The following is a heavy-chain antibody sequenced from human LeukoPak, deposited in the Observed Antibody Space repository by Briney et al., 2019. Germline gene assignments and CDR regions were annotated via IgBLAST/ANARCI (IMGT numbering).Heavy chain of an antibody. CDR2: ISSSSSYI. CDR3: ASKERKAAAANGSY. J-gene: IGHJ4*02. V-gene: IGHV3-21*01. Sequence: KPGGSLRLSCAASGLTFSSYSMNWVRQAPGKGLEWVSSISSSSSYIYYADSVKGRFTISRDNAKNSLYLQMNSLRAEDTAVYYCASKERKAAAANGSYWGQGTLVTVSS. D-gene: IGHD6-13*01. CDR1: GLTFSSYS.